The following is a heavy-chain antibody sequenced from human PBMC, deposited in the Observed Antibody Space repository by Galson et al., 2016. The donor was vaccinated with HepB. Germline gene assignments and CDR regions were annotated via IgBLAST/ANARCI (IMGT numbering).Heavy chain of an antibody. CDR2: IDPVDSHT. J-gene: IGHJ4*02. V-gene: IGHV5-10-1*01. D-gene: IGHD4-23*01. CDR1: GYSFTTYW. CDR3: ARQRATVVTRDFDY. Sequence: QSGAEVKKPGESLRISCKGSGYSFTTYWISWVRQMPGKGLEWMGKIDPVDSHTNYSPSFQGHVTISADKSISTAYLQWSSLKAWDTAMYYCARQRATVVTRDFDYWGQETLVTVSS.